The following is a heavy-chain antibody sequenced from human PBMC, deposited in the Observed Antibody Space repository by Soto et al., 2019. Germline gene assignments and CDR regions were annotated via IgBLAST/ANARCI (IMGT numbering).Heavy chain of an antibody. V-gene: IGHV3-23*01. CDR3: AKSPHRYCSSTSCYRADYYYGMDV. Sequence: GSLRLSWAASGFTFSSYAMSWGRQAPGKGLEWVSAISGSGGSTYYADSVKGRFTISRDNSKNTLYLQMNSLRAEDTAVYYCAKSPHRYCSSTSCYRADYYYGMDVWGQGTTVTVSS. J-gene: IGHJ6*02. D-gene: IGHD2-2*02. CDR1: GFTFSSYA. CDR2: ISGSGGST.